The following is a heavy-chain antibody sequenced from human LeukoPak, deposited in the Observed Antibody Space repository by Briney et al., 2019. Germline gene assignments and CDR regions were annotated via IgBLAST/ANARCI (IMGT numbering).Heavy chain of an antibody. V-gene: IGHV4-59*01. CDR1: GGSISSYY. D-gene: IGHD1-14*01. Sequence: SETLSLTCTVSGGSISSYYWSWIRQPPGKGLEWIGYIYYSGSTNYNPSLKSRVTISVDTSKNQFSLKLSSVTAADTAVYYCAREFQPLGAYTQGFDYRGQGTLVTVSS. CDR3: AREFQPLGAYTQGFDY. J-gene: IGHJ4*02. CDR2: IYYSGST.